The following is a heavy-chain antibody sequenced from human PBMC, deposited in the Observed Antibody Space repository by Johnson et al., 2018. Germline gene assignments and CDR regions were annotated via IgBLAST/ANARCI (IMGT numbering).Heavy chain of an antibody. CDR3: AKDTQLFRSITVAGGHFDY. Sequence: VQLLESGGGVVQPGRSLRLSCAASGFTFSSYGMHWVRQAPGKGLEWVAVISYDGSNKYYADSVKGRFTISRDNSKNTLYLQMNSLRAEDTAVYYCAKDTQLFRSITVAGGHFDYWGQGTLVTVSS. CDR2: ISYDGSNK. V-gene: IGHV3-30*18. J-gene: IGHJ4*02. D-gene: IGHD6-19*01. CDR1: GFTFSSYG.